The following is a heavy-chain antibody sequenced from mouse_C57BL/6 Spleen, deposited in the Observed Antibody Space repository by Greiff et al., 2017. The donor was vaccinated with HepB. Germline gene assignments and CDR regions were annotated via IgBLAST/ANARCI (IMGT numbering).Heavy chain of an antibody. Sequence: QVQLQQPGAELVKPGASVKLSCKASGYTFTSYWMQWVKQRPGQGLEWIGEIDPSDSYTNYNQKFKGKATLTVDTSSSTAYMQLSSLTSEDSAVYYCARSLLYYGNYCAMDYWGQGTSVTVSS. CDR3: ARSLLYYGNYCAMDY. D-gene: IGHD2-1*01. CDR2: IDPSDSYT. J-gene: IGHJ4*01. CDR1: GYTFTSYW. V-gene: IGHV1-50*01.